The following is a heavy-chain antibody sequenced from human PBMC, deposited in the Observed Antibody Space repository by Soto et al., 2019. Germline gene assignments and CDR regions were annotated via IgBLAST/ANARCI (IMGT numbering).Heavy chain of an antibody. V-gene: IGHV3-23*01. CDR2: ISGSGGST. J-gene: IGHJ4*02. Sequence: EVKMLESGGGLVQPWWSLRLSCAASGFTLSSYGMSWVRQAPGKGLEWVSAISGSGGSTYYADSVKGRFTISRDNSKNTLYLQMNSLRAEDTAVYYCAKGAYYHGSGSYFPFDYWCQGTLVTVSS. CDR1: GFTLSSYG. D-gene: IGHD3-10*01. CDR3: AKGAYYHGSGSYFPFDY.